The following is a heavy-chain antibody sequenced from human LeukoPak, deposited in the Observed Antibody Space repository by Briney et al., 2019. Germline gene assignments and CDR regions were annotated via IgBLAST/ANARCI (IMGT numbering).Heavy chain of an antibody. CDR1: GGSFSGYY. D-gene: IGHD3-22*01. CDR3: ARVARSNYYDEKDAFDI. Sequence: SETLSLTCAVYGGSFSGYYWSWIRQPPGKGLEWIGEINHSGSTNYNPSLKSRVTISVDTSKNQFSLKLSSVTAADTAVYYCARVARSNYYDEKDAFDIWGQGTMVTVSS. J-gene: IGHJ3*02. CDR2: INHSGST. V-gene: IGHV4-34*01.